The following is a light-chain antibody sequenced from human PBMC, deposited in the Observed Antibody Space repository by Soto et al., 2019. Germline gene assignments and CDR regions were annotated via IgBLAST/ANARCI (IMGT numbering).Light chain of an antibody. CDR3: AAWDDSLNGWV. CDR1: SSNIGAGYD. CDR2: SNN. J-gene: IGLJ3*02. V-gene: IGLV1-44*01. Sequence: QSVLTQPPSVSGAPGQTITISCTGDSSNIGAGYDVHWYQQLPGTAPKLLIYSNNQRPSGVPDRFSGSKSGTSASLAISGLQSEDEADYYCAAWDDSLNGWVFGGGTKLTVL.